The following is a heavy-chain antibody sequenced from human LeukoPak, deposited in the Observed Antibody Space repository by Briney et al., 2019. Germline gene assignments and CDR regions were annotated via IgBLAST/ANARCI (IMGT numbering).Heavy chain of an antibody. V-gene: IGHV4-30-2*01. CDR3: ARGLRPDAFDI. Sequence: PSETLSLTCAVSGGSISGYYWSWIRQPPGKGLEWIGYIYHSGSTYYNPSLKSRVTISVDRSKNQFSLKLSSVTAADTAVYYCARGLRPDAFDIWGQGTMVTVSS. CDR2: IYHSGST. CDR1: GGSISGYY. J-gene: IGHJ3*02. D-gene: IGHD6-25*01.